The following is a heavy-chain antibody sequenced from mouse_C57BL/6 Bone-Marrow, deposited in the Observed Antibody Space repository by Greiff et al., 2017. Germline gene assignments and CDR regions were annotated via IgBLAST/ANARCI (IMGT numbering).Heavy chain of an antibody. V-gene: IGHV1-36*01. CDR2: VYPYNGGT. CDR1: GFTFTDYY. CDR3: AREGYSNYDAMDY. Sequence: DVKLQESGPVLVKPGPSVKISCKASGFTFTDYYMHWVKQSHGKSLEWIGLVYPYNGGTSYNQKFKGKATLTVDTSSSTAYMELNSLTSEESAVYYCAREGYSNYDAMDYWGQGTSVTVSS. J-gene: IGHJ4*01. D-gene: IGHD2-5*01.